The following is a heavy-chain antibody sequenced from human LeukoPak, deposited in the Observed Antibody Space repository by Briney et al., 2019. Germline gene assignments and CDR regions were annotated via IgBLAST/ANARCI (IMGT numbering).Heavy chain of an antibody. D-gene: IGHD6-13*01. CDR2: IIPIFGTA. CDR1: GGTFSSYA. Sequence: GASVKVSCKASGGTFSSYAISWVRQAPGQGLEWMGGIIPIFGTANYAQKFQGRVTITTDESTSTAYMELSSLRSEDTAVYYCARGPNPRAAAGTYYFDYWGQGTLVTVSS. J-gene: IGHJ4*02. CDR3: ARGPNPRAAAGTYYFDY. V-gene: IGHV1-69*05.